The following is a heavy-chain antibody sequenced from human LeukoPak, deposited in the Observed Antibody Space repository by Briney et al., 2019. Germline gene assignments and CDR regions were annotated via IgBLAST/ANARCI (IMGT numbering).Heavy chain of an antibody. V-gene: IGHV3-23*01. D-gene: IGHD2-15*01. CDR2: ISGRGGST. Sequence: GGSLRLSCAASGFTFSSYAMSWVRQAPGKGLDWVSAISGRGGSTYYADSVKGRFTISRDNSKNTLYLQMNSLRAEDTAVYYCAKDQYCSGGSCYRNRFDPWGQGTLVTVSS. J-gene: IGHJ5*02. CDR1: GFTFSSYA. CDR3: AKDQYCSGGSCYRNRFDP.